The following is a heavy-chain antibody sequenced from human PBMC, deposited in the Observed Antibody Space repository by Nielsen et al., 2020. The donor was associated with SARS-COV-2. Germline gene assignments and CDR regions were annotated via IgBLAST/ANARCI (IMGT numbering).Heavy chain of an antibody. J-gene: IGHJ4*02. V-gene: IGHV3-33*01. CDR3: ARDGGVPAAYDY. CDR1: GFTFSSYG. D-gene: IGHD2-2*01. Sequence: GESPKISCAASGFTFSSYGMHWVRQAPGKGLEWVAVIWYDGSNKYYADSVKGRFTISRDNSKNTLYLQMNSLRAEDTAVYYCARDGGVPAAYDYWGQGTLATVSS. CDR2: IWYDGSNK.